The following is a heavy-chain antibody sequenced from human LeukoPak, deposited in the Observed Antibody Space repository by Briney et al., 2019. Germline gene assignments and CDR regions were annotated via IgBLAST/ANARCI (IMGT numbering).Heavy chain of an antibody. CDR2: ISAYNDNT. CDR3: ARSYRRVAYNSGWYALEGY. J-gene: IGHJ4*02. V-gene: IGHV1-18*01. CDR1: GYTSTNYG. Sequence: GASVKVSCKTSGYTSTNYGISWVRQAPGQGLEWMGWISAYNDNTNYTQKLQGRVTMTTDTSTSTAYMELRNLRSDDTAVYYCARSYRRVAYNSGWYALEGYWGQGTLVTVSS. D-gene: IGHD6-19*01.